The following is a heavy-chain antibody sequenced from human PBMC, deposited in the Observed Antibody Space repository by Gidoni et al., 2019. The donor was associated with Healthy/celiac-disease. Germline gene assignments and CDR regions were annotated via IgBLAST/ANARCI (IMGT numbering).Heavy chain of an antibody. CDR1: GYTFTGYY. Sequence: QVQLVQSGAEVKKPGASVKVSCKASGYTFTGYYMHWVRQAPGQGLEWMGWINPNSGGTNYAQKFQGRVTMTRDTSISTAYMELSRLRSDDTAVYYCARVGLTPLAPTIFGVVTPAEESWGQGTLVTVSS. D-gene: IGHD3-3*01. J-gene: IGHJ4*02. V-gene: IGHV1-2*02. CDR2: INPNSGGT. CDR3: ARVGLTPLAPTIFGVVTPAEES.